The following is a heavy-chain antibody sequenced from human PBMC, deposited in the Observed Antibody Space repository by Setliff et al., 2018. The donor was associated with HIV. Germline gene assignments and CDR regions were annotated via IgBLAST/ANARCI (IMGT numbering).Heavy chain of an antibody. CDR2: MYYRGNT. CDR3: ARETYYYDSSGYPGFDS. J-gene: IGHJ4*02. CDR1: GDSISSSSYY. D-gene: IGHD3-22*01. V-gene: IGHV4-39*07. Sequence: KTSETLSLTCSVSGDSISSSSYYWGWIRQPPGKGLEWIGSMYYRGNTYYNPSLQSRVAISVDTSKNHFSLRLRSVTAADTAVYYCARETYYYDSSGYPGFDSWGQGTLVTVPQ.